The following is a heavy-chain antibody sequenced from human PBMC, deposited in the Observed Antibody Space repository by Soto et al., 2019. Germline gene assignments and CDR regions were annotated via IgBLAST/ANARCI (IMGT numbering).Heavy chain of an antibody. CDR1: GGSFSGYY. V-gene: IGHV4-59*06. J-gene: IGHJ4*02. Sequence: PSETLSLTCAVFGGSFSGYYWNWIRQPPGKGLEWIGYIYYSGSTYYNPSLKSRVTISVDTSKNQFSLKLSSVTAADTAVYYCARTFGGAPPFDYWGQGTLVTVSS. D-gene: IGHD3-16*01. CDR3: ARTFGGAPPFDY. CDR2: IYYSGST.